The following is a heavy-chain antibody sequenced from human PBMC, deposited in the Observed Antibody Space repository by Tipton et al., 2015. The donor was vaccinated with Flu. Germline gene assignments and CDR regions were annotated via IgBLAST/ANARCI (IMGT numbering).Heavy chain of an antibody. J-gene: IGHJ6*02. CDR2: IYTSGSA. CDR3: ARVPRGPYYGMDV. V-gene: IGHV4-4*07. CDR1: GGSMSSYY. Sequence: TLSLTCTVSGGSMSSYYWSWIRQPAGKGLEWIGRIYTSGSAIHNPSLKSRVTMSVDTSKNQFSLKLSSVTAADTAVYYCARVPRGPYYGMDVWGQGTTVTVSS. D-gene: IGHD3-10*01.